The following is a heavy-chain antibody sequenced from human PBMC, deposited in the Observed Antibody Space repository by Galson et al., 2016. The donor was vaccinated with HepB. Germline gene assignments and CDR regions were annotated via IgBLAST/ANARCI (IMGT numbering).Heavy chain of an antibody. D-gene: IGHD5-24*01. V-gene: IGHV3-33*01. CDR2: IWFDGTNK. Sequence: LRLSCAASGFTFSGYGMHWVRQSPGRGLEWVAVIWFDGTNKFYADSVKGRFNISRDNSKNTLYLQMNSLRADDTAVYYCTRDRWLEKYYFDYWGQGTLVTVSS. CDR3: TRDRWLEKYYFDY. J-gene: IGHJ4*02. CDR1: GFTFSGYG.